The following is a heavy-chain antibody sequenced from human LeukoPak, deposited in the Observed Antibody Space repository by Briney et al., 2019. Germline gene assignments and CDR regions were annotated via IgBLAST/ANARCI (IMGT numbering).Heavy chain of an antibody. Sequence: GRSLRLSCTAPGFTFSSYAIHWIRQAPGKGLEWVALVWHDGSNRYYADSVKGRFTISRDNSKDTVYLQMNSLRAEDTAVYYCARELFGSGSCPDYWGQGTLVTVSS. V-gene: IGHV3-33*01. CDR1: GFTFSSYA. J-gene: IGHJ4*02. D-gene: IGHD3-10*01. CDR3: ARELFGSGSCPDY. CDR2: VWHDGSNR.